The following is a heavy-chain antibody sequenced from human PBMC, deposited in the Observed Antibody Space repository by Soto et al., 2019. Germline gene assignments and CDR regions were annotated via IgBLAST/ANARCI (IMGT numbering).Heavy chain of an antibody. V-gene: IGHV4-59*01. CDR3: ASSTAGVVTHFDY. D-gene: IGHD3-3*01. Sequence: SETLSLTCTVSGGSISSYYWSWIRQPPGKGLEWIGYIYYSGSTNYNPSLKSRVTISVYTSKNQFSLKLSSVTAADTAVYYCASSTAGVVTHFDYWGQGTLVTVSS. J-gene: IGHJ4*02. CDR1: GGSISSYY. CDR2: IYYSGST.